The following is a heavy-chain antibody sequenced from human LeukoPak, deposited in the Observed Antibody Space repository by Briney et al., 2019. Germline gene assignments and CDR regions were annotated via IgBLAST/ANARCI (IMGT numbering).Heavy chain of an antibody. CDR2: INTNTGNP. Sequence: GASVKVSCKASGYTFTSYAMNWVRQAPGQGLEWMGWINTNTGNPTYAQGFTGRFVFSLDTSVSTAYLQISSLKAEDTAVYYCARGGMVGSSWYGAFDIWGQGTMVTVSS. CDR1: GYTFTSYA. J-gene: IGHJ3*02. V-gene: IGHV7-4-1*02. D-gene: IGHD6-13*01. CDR3: ARGGMVGSSWYGAFDI.